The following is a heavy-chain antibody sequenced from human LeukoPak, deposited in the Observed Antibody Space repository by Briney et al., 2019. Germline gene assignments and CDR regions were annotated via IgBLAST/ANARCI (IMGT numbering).Heavy chain of an antibody. Sequence: GASVKVSCKASGYTFTSYGISWVRQAPGQGLEWMGGIIPIFGTANYAQKFQGRVTITADESTSTAYMELSSLRSEDTAVYYCARDRSSGWTREVGWFDPWGQGTLVTVSS. CDR1: GYTFTSYG. V-gene: IGHV1-69*13. CDR2: IIPIFGTA. D-gene: IGHD6-19*01. CDR3: ARDRSSGWTREVGWFDP. J-gene: IGHJ5*02.